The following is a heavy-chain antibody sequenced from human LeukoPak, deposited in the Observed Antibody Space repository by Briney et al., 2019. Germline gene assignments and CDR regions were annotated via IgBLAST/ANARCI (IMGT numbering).Heavy chain of an antibody. CDR3: ARELSSLSWVCSSTSCSFTSLYYYYYMDV. Sequence: PSQTLSLTCTVSGGSISSGSYYWSWIRQPAGKGLEWIGRIYTSGSTNYNPSLKSRVTISVDTSKNQFSLKLSSVTAADTAVYYCARELSSLSWVCSSTSCSFTSLYYYYYMDVWGKGTTVTISS. CDR1: GGSISSGSYY. V-gene: IGHV4-61*02. J-gene: IGHJ6*03. D-gene: IGHD2-2*01. CDR2: IYTSGST.